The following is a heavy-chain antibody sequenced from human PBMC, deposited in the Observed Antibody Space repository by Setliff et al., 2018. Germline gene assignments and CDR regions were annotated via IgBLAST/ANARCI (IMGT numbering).Heavy chain of an antibody. J-gene: IGHJ4*02. D-gene: IGHD3-22*01. Sequence: GASVKVSCKAPGYTFTNYYMHWVRQATGQGLEWMGWMTPNSGNTGYDQKFQGRVTMTRNTSIGTAYIELRSLRSDDTAVYYCETGLSRLVVVPPGYWGQGTLVTVSS. CDR2: MTPNSGNT. CDR3: ETGLSRLVVVPPGY. CDR1: GYTFTNYY. V-gene: IGHV1-8*02.